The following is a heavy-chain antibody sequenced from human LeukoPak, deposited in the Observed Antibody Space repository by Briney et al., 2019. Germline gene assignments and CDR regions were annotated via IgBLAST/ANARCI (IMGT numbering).Heavy chain of an antibody. CDR1: GYTFTSYG. V-gene: IGHV1-18*01. Sequence: ASVRVSCKASGYTFTSYGISWVRQAPGQGLEWMGWISAYNGNTNYAQKLQGRVTMTTDTSTSTAYMELRSLRSDDTAVYYCARVVAATPGGYYYYYMDVWGKGTTVTVSS. J-gene: IGHJ6*03. CDR3: ARVVAATPGGYYYYYMDV. CDR2: ISAYNGNT. D-gene: IGHD2-15*01.